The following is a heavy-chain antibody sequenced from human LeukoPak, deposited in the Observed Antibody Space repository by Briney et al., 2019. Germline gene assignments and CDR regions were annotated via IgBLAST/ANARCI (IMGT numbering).Heavy chain of an antibody. J-gene: IGHJ5*02. V-gene: IGHV4-34*01. CDR2: INHSGST. CDR3: ARGPVTTYNWFDP. Sequence: KTSETLSLTCAVYGGSFSGYYWSWIRQPPGKGLEWIGEINHSGSTNYNPSLKSRVTISVDTSKNQFSLKLSSVTAADTAVYYCARGPVTTYNWFDPWGQGTLVTVSS. D-gene: IGHD4-17*01. CDR1: GGSFSGYY.